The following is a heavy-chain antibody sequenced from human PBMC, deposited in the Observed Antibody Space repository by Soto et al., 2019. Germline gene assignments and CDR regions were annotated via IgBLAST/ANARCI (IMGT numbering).Heavy chain of an antibody. CDR1: GFTFSSYA. D-gene: IGHD2-2*01. Sequence: GGSLRLSCAASGFTFSSYAMSRVRQAPGKGLEWVSAISGSGGSTYYADSVKGRFTISRDNSKNTLYLQMNSLRAEDAAVYYCAKPDCSSTSCQVDYWGRGTLVTVSS. J-gene: IGHJ4*02. V-gene: IGHV3-23*01. CDR3: AKPDCSSTSCQVDY. CDR2: ISGSGGST.